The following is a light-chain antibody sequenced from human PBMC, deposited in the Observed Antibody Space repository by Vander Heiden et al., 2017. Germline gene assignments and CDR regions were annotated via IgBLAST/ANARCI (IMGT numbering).Light chain of an antibody. V-gene: IGKV2-28*01. CDR3: RQALQPLIT. J-gene: IGKJ5*01. CDR1: QSLLHSNGYNY. CDR2: LGS. Sequence: DIVMTQSPLYLPVTPGEPASISCRSSQSLLHSNGYNYLDWYLQKPGQSPQLLIYLGSHRASGVPDRFSGSGSGTDFTLEISRVEAEDVGVYYCRQALQPLITFGQGTRLEIK.